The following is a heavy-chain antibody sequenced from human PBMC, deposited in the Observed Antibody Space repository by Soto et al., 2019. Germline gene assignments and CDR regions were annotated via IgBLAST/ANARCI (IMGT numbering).Heavy chain of an antibody. J-gene: IGHJ6*02. CDR3: ARHFYPSGGDHGLDV. D-gene: IGHD6-19*01. V-gene: IGHV3-33*01. CDR2: IWYDGSNK. CDR1: GFDFNTYG. Sequence: GGSVRLSCVASGFDFNTYGMHWVRQAPGKGLEWVALIWYDGSNKEYGDSVKGRFTVSRDNSRNTVYSQMNGVRAEDTAVYYCARHFYPSGGDHGLDVWGQGTTVTVSS.